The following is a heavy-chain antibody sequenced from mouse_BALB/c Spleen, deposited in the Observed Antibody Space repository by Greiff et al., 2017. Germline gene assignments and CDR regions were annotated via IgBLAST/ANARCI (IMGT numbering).Heavy chain of an antibody. Sequence: QVQLQQSGAELVRPGTSVKVSCKASGYAFTNYLIEWVKQRPGQGLEWIGVINPGSGGTNYNEKFKGKATLTADKSSSTAYMQLSSLTSDDSAVYFCARGGDYGDGFAYWGRGTLVTVSA. V-gene: IGHV1-54*01. D-gene: IGHD2-4*01. CDR2: INPGSGGT. J-gene: IGHJ3*01. CDR3: ARGGDYGDGFAY. CDR1: GYAFTNYL.